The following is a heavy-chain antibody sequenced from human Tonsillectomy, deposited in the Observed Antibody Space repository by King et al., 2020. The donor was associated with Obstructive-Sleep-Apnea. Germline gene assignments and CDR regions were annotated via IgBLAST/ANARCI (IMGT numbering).Heavy chain of an antibody. Sequence: VQLVESGGGLVQPGGSLRLSCAASGFTFSSYAMSWVRQAPGKGLEWVSAISGSGGSTYYADSVKGRFTISRDNSKNTLYLQMNSPRAEDTAVYYCAKDKVMGATIPEYFQHWGQGTLVTVSS. CDR2: ISGSGGST. CDR1: GFTFSSYA. J-gene: IGHJ1*01. CDR3: AKDKVMGATIPEYFQH. V-gene: IGHV3-23*04. D-gene: IGHD1-26*01.